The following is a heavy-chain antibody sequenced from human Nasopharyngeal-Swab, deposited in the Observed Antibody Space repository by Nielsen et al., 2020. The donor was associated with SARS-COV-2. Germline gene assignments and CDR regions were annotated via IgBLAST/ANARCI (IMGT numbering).Heavy chain of an antibody. CDR3: AKERYGDYDYGMDV. Sequence: GGSLRLSCAASGFTFSSYGMHWVRQAPGKGLEWVAVISYDGSNKYYADSMKGRFTISRDNSKNTLYLQMNSLRAEDTAVYYCAKERYGDYDYGMDVWGQGTLVTVSS. J-gene: IGHJ6*02. CDR2: ISYDGSNK. D-gene: IGHD4-17*01. CDR1: GFTFSSYG. V-gene: IGHV3-30*18.